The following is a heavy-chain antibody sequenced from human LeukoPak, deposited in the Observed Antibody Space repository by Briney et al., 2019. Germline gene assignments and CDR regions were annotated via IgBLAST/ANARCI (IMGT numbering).Heavy chain of an antibody. CDR3: ASQYSGSPSDY. Sequence: SETLSLTCAVYGGSFSGYYWSWIRQPPGKGLEWIGEINHSGSTNYNPSLKSRVTISVDTSKNQFSQKLSSVTAADTAVYYCASQYSGSPSDYWGQGTLVTVSS. CDR2: INHSGST. D-gene: IGHD1-26*01. CDR1: GGSFSGYY. V-gene: IGHV4-34*01. J-gene: IGHJ4*02.